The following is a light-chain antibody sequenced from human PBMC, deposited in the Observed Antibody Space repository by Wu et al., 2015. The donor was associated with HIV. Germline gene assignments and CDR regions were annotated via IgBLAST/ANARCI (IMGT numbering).Light chain of an antibody. CDR3: QKRSDWPPRFT. CDR1: QSVSNNY. Sequence: ETVLTQSPGTLSLSPGERATLSCRASQSVSNNYLAWYQQKPGQAPRLLIYDASNRAPGIPSRFSGSGSGTDFTLTISSLEPEDFAIYYCQKRSDWPPRFTFGPGTKVDI. J-gene: IGKJ3*01. V-gene: IGKV3-11*01. CDR2: DAS.